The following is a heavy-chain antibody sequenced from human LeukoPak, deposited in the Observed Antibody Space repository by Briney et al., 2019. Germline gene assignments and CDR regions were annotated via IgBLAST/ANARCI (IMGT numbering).Heavy chain of an antibody. V-gene: IGHV3-30*03. J-gene: IGHJ4*02. CDR2: ISYDGSDE. Sequence: GRSLRLSCAASGFTFSTYGMHWVRQAPGKGLEWVAIISYDGSDEYYADSVKGRFTISRDNSKNTLSLQMNSLTAEGTAVYYCVASSGSYHYWGQGTLVTVSS. CDR3: VASSGSYHY. CDR1: GFTFSTYG. D-gene: IGHD3-10*01.